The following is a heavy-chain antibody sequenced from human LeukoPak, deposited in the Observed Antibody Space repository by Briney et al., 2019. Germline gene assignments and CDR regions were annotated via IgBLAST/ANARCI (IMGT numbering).Heavy chain of an antibody. CDR1: GYSISSGYY. Sequence: SETLSLTCTVSGYSISSGYYWGWIRQPPGQGLEWIGSIYHSGSTYYNPSLKSRVTISVDTSKNQFSLKLSSVTAADTAVYYCARDFETGHDGYSSSWYFDYWGQGTLVTVSS. V-gene: IGHV4-38-2*02. CDR3: ARDFETGHDGYSSSWYFDY. CDR2: IYHSGST. J-gene: IGHJ4*02. D-gene: IGHD6-13*01.